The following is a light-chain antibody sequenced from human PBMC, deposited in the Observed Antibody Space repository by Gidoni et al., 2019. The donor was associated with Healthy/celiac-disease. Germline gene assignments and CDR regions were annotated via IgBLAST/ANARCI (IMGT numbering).Light chain of an antibody. CDR3: QQLNSYLT. J-gene: IGKJ4*01. CDR2: AAS. CDR1: QGISSY. Sequence: DIQLTQSPSFLSASVGDRVTITCRASQGISSYLAWYQPKPGKAPKLLISAASTLQSGVPSRFSGSGSGTEFTLTISSLQPEDFATYYCQQLNSYLTFGGGTKVEIK. V-gene: IGKV1-9*01.